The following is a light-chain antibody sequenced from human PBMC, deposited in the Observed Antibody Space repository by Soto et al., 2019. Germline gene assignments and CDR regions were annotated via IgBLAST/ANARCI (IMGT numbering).Light chain of an antibody. CDR2: TAS. J-gene: IGKJ1*01. CDR3: QQHYNTPRT. CDR1: QPISDY. V-gene: IGKV1-39*01. Sequence: DVRMTQSPASLSASVGDRFTITFLTSQPISDYLNWYQQKPGKAPTLLIYTASNLQSGVPSRFSGSGSGTHFTLTISSLQPEDFATYYCQQHYNTPRTFGQGTKVDI.